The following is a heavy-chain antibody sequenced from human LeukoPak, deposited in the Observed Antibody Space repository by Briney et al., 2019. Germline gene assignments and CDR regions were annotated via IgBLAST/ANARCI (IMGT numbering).Heavy chain of an antibody. CDR2: IHYTGST. CDR1: GGSINSYY. J-gene: IGHJ5*02. Sequence: SETLSLTCTVSGGSINSYYWSWIRQPPGKGLECIGYIHYTGSTNYNPSLKSRVTISVDTSKSQFSLKLSSVTAADTAIYYCARGGYYGSGTDFRFDPWGQGTLVTGSS. D-gene: IGHD3-10*01. V-gene: IGHV4-59*01. CDR3: ARGGYYGSGTDFRFDP.